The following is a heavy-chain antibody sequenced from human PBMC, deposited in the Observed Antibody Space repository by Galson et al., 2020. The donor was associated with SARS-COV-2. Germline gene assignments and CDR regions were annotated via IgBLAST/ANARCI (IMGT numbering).Heavy chain of an antibody. J-gene: IGHJ5*02. Sequence: SETLSLTCTVSGGSISSYYWSWIRQPPGKGLEWIGYVYYSGSTNYNPSLKSRVTISVDTSKNQFSLKLSSVTAADTAVYYCARVRYSSSSVWFDPWGQGTLVTVSS. CDR1: GGSISSYY. CDR3: ARVRYSSSSVWFDP. V-gene: IGHV4-59*01. D-gene: IGHD6-6*01. CDR2: VYYSGST.